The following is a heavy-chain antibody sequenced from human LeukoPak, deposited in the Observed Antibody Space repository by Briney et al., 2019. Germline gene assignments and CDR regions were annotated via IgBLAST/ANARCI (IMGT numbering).Heavy chain of an antibody. Sequence: ASVKVSCKAFGYTFTNYYMHWVRQAPGQGLEWMGLINPSGHWTSYAQKFQGRVTLTRDVSTSTDYLELSSPRSEDTAVYYCASDNSVRDTARWFDPWGQGTLVTVSS. J-gene: IGHJ5*02. CDR3: ASDNSVRDTARWFDP. D-gene: IGHD2-21*02. V-gene: IGHV1-46*01. CDR1: GYTFTNYY. CDR2: INPSGHWT.